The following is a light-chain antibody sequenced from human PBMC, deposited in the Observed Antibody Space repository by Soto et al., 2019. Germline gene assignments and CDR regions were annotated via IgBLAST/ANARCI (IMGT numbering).Light chain of an antibody. CDR1: QSVSSD. J-gene: IGKJ1*01. V-gene: IGKV3-15*01. CDR2: GAS. CDR3: QQYNNWPRT. Sequence: EIMMTQSPATLAVSPWERATLSCGASQSVSSDLAWYHEKPGQAPRLLIYGASTRATGIPARFSGSGSGTEFTLTINSLQSEDFAVYYCQQYNNWPRTFGQGTKVDIK.